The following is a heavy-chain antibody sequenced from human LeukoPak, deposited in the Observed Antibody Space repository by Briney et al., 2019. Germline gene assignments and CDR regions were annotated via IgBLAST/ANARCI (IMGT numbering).Heavy chain of an antibody. J-gene: IGHJ6*04. Sequence: SSETLSLTCSVSGGSISGFYWSWIRQPPGQTLEWIGYIYRSGSTNNNPSPQSRVTMSVDTSVNQFSLRLSSVTAADTAVYYCARFTYTTRPSDVWGKGTTVTVSS. V-gene: IGHV4-4*09. D-gene: IGHD3-16*01. CDR1: GGSISGFY. CDR3: ARFTYTTRPSDV. CDR2: IYRSGST.